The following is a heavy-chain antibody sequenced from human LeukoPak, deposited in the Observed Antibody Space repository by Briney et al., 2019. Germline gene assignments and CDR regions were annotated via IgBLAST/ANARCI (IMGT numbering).Heavy chain of an antibody. CDR2: IYYSGAS. Sequence: SETLSLTCTVSGGSISSYYWSWISQHPGKGLEWIGYIYYSGASYYNPSLKSRVSISVDTSKNQFSLKLPSVTAADTAMYYCARASSEGDFDYWGQGTLVTVSS. J-gene: IGHJ4*02. CDR1: GGSISSYY. V-gene: IGHV4-59*06. D-gene: IGHD1-26*01. CDR3: ARASSEGDFDY.